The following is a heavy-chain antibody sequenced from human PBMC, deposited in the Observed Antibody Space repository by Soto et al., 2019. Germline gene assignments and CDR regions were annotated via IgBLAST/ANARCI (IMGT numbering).Heavy chain of an antibody. J-gene: IGHJ6*02. CDR1: GYTFTSYS. V-gene: IGHV1-3*01. Sequence: QVQLVQSGAEVKKPGASVKVSCKASGYTFTSYSMHWVRQAPGQRLEWMGWINAGNGNTKYSQKFQGRVTITRDTSASTAYMELGSLRSEDTAVYYCAREREGGNYDYVWGSYRSNAMDVWGQGTTVTVSS. CDR3: AREREGGNYDYVWGSYRSNAMDV. D-gene: IGHD3-16*02. CDR2: INAGNGNT.